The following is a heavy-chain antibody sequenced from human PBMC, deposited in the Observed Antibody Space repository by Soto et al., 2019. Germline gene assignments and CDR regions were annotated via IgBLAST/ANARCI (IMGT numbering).Heavy chain of an antibody. D-gene: IGHD3-22*01. Sequence: GESLKTSCRGSGYSFINYWIGWVRQMPGKGLEWMGIIYPGDSETKYSPSFQGQVTISADKSISAAYLQWSRLKASDTAMYYCARQGSYYDSKSFGYWGQGTLVTVSS. J-gene: IGHJ4*02. V-gene: IGHV5-51*01. CDR1: GYSFINYW. CDR3: ARQGSYYDSKSFGY. CDR2: IYPGDSET.